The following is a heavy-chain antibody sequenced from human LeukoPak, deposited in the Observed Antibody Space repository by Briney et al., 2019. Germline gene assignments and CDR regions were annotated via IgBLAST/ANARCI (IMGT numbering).Heavy chain of an antibody. CDR2: ISSSGSTI. D-gene: IGHD3-3*01. V-gene: IGHV3-48*03. Sequence: GGSLRLSCAASGFTFSSYEMNWVRQAPGKGLEWVSYISSSGSTIYYADSVKGRFTISRDDAKNSLYLQMNRLRAEDTAVYYCARAWYYDFWSGYYTGGFFDYWGQGTLVTVSS. J-gene: IGHJ4*02. CDR1: GFTFSSYE. CDR3: ARAWYYDFWSGYYTGGFFDY.